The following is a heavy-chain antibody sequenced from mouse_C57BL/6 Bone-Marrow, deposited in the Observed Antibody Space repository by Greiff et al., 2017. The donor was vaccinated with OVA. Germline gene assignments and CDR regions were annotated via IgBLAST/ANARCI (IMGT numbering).Heavy chain of an antibody. D-gene: IGHD4-1*01. CDR2: IWRGGGT. V-gene: IGHV2-5*01. CDR3: AVGYWDVNWYFDV. Sequence: QVQLQQSGPGLVQPSQSLSITCTVSGFSLTSYGVHWVRQSPGKGLEWLGVIWRGGGTDYNAAFMSRLSITKDNSKSQVFFKMNSLQADDTAIYCCAVGYWDVNWYFDVWGTGTTVTVSS. J-gene: IGHJ1*03. CDR1: GFSLTSYG.